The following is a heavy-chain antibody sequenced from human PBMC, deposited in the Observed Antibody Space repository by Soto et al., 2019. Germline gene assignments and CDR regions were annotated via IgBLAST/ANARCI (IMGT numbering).Heavy chain of an antibody. CDR1: GGSISSYY. CDR2: IYYSGST. CDR3: ARGRAIFGANYCFDY. V-gene: IGHV4-59*01. J-gene: IGHJ4*02. D-gene: IGHD3-3*01. Sequence: PSETLSLTCTVSGGSISSYYWSWIRQPPGKGLEWIGYIYYSGSTNYNPSLKSRVTISVDTSKNQFSLKLSSVTAADTAVYYCARGRAIFGANYCFDYWGQRTLVTVSS.